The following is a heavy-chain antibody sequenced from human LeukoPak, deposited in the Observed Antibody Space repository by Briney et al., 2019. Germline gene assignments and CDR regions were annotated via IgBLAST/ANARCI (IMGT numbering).Heavy chain of an antibody. Sequence: GGSLRLSCAASGFTFSTFAMNWVRQGPGKGLEWVAVISDSGGITYYADSLKGRFTISRDNSKNTLYLQMNSLRAEDTAVYYCAKDTVPNYGSTFDFWGQGTMVTVSS. J-gene: IGHJ3*01. CDR3: AKDTVPNYGSTFDF. D-gene: IGHD1-7*01. CDR1: GFTFSTFA. CDR2: ISDSGGIT. V-gene: IGHV3-23*01.